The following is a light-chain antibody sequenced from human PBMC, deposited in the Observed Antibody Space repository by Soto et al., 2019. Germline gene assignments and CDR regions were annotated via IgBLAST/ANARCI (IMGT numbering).Light chain of an antibody. Sequence: VMTQAPATLSVSPGERATLSCRASQTINNNVAWYQLKDGQVPRLLIYGASTRAADVPARFSGGGSGTEFTLTISSLQSEDFAEYHCQQYNNWPQTFGQGTNVDI. CDR2: GAS. CDR1: QTINNN. V-gene: IGKV3-15*01. J-gene: IGKJ1*01. CDR3: QQYNNWPQT.